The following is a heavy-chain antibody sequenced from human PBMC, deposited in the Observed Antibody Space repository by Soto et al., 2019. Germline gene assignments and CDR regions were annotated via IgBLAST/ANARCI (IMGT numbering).Heavy chain of an antibody. Sequence: GGSLRLSCAASGFRFRTRAMSWVRQAPGKGLEWVASIRPGGDSTYYADSVKGRFAVSRDNSNVTLYLQMDSLRVEDTAIYYCTTHEEGAPWAGGFDSWGQGTLVTVSS. CDR1: GFRFRTRA. J-gene: IGHJ5*01. CDR2: IRPGGDST. V-gene: IGHV3-23*01. CDR3: TTHEEGAPWAGGFDS. D-gene: IGHD1-26*01.